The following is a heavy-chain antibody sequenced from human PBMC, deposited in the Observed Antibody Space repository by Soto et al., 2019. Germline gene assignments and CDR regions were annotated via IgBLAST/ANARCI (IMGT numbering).Heavy chain of an antibody. Sequence: QVQLVQSGPEVKKPGSSVKVSCKSSGGTFTTYTFSWVRQAPGQGLEWMAGIIPIFGASKSAQKYQDRVAITTDESTRTIYMEPSSLRSDDTAVYYCARDGDGNSLAYWGQGTLVTVSS. D-gene: IGHD7-27*01. CDR2: IIPIFGAS. CDR1: GGTFTTYT. V-gene: IGHV1-69*01. J-gene: IGHJ4*02. CDR3: ARDGDGNSLAY.